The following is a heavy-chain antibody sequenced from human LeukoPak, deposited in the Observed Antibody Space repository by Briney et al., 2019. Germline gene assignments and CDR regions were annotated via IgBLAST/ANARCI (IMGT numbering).Heavy chain of an antibody. Sequence: PGGSLRLSCAASGFIFEDYAMSWVRLVPGKGLEWLSSMHGIGGKTIYEDSVKGRFTISRDNAKNSVYLQMNSLRAEDTALYYCAKVRSVRYFDWLDYRGQGTLVTVSS. D-gene: IGHD3-9*01. CDR3: AKVRSVRYFDWLDY. V-gene: IGHV3-20*04. J-gene: IGHJ4*02. CDR2: MHGIGGKT. CDR1: GFIFEDYA.